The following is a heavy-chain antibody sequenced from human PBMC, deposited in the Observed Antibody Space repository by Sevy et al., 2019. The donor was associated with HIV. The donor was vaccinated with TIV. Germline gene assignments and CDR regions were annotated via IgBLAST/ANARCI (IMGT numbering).Heavy chain of an antibody. J-gene: IGHJ4*02. CDR2: MNPNRRNT. CDR1: GYTFTNYD. CDR3: TRGFRGKYPRGITIFDY. Sequence: ATVKVSCKASGYTFTNYDINWVRQATGQGLERMGWMNPNRRNTGYAQKFQGRVTISRNTSITTDYMELSSLRSDDTALYYCTRGFRGKYPRGITIFDYWGQGTLVTVSS. D-gene: IGHD3-10*01. V-gene: IGHV1-8*03.